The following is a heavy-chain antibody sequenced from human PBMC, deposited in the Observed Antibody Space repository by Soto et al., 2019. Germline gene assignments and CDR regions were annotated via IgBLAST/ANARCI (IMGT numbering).Heavy chain of an antibody. J-gene: IGHJ6*02. Sequence: SETLSLTCAVSGGSISSSNWWSWVRQPPGKGLEWIGEIYHSGSTNYNPSLKSRVTISVDKSKNQFSLKLSSVTAADTAVYYCARDSGEATWFGELLANIYYYGRDVWGQGTRVTAS. D-gene: IGHD3-10*01. CDR2: IYHSGST. CDR3: ARDSGEATWFGELLANIYYYGRDV. V-gene: IGHV4-4*02. CDR1: GGSISSSNW.